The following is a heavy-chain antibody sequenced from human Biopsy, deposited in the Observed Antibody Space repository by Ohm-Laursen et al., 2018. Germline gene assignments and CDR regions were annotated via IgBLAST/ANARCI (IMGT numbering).Heavy chain of an antibody. Sequence: SETLPLTCIVSGGSISSNYYYWGWIRQPPGKGLEWIGSIYYRGNTNYNPSLKSRVTISVDTSKNQFSLKLSSATAADTAVFYCARHGSQGYCTGGSCVDYWGQGALDTVSS. CDR2: IYYRGNT. CDR3: ARHGSQGYCTGGSCVDY. CDR1: GGSISSNYYY. J-gene: IGHJ4*02. V-gene: IGHV4-39*01. D-gene: IGHD2-15*01.